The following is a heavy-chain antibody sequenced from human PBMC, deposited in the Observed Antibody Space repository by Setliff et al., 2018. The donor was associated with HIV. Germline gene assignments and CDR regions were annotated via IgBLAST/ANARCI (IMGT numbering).Heavy chain of an antibody. CDR3: ARGSLLGYFDWLFPD. D-gene: IGHD3-9*01. Sequence: GGSLRLSCAASGFTFSGFYMSWIRQAPGKGLEWISYISSSSSSRNYADSVKGRVTMTRDTSISTAYMELSRLRSDDTAVYYCARGSLLGYFDWLFPDWGQGTLVTVSS. V-gene: IGHV3-11*05. J-gene: IGHJ4*02. CDR2: ISSSSSSR. CDR1: GFTFSGFY.